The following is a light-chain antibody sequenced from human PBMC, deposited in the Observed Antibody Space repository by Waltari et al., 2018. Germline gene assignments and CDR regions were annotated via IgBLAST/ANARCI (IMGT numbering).Light chain of an antibody. Sequence: EIVMTQSPATLSVSPGARVTLPCRASRSVGTQLAWYQQKPGQPPSLIIYASSTKAAGIPARFSGSGSDTEFALTISSLQSEDSAVYYCQKYNAWPPNFGPGTRVDIK. CDR1: RSVGTQ. V-gene: IGKV3-15*01. CDR3: QKYNAWPPN. J-gene: IGKJ3*01. CDR2: ASS.